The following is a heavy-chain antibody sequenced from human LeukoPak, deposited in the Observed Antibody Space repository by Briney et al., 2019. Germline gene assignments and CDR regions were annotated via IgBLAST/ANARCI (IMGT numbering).Heavy chain of an antibody. Sequence: ASVKVSCKASGDTFTGDYMHWVRQAPGQGLEWMGWINTNSGGTNYAQKFQGRVTMTRDTSISTAYMELSRLRSDDTAVYYCARGLNDFDYWGQGTLVTVSS. J-gene: IGHJ4*02. CDR2: INTNSGGT. V-gene: IGHV1-2*02. CDR1: GDTFTGDY. CDR3: ARGLNDFDY.